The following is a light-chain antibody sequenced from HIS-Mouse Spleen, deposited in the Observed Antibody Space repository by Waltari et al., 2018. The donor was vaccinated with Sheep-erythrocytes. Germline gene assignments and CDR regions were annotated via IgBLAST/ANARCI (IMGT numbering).Light chain of an antibody. CDR2: KVS. J-gene: IGKJ2*01. CDR3: MQGT. V-gene: IGKV2-30*02. CDR1: QSLVHSDGNTY. Sequence: DVVMTQSPLSLPVTLGQPASISCRSSQSLVHSDGNTYLNWFQQRTGQSPRRLIYKVSKRDSGVPDRFSGSGSGTDFTLKISRVEAEDVGVYYCMQGTFGQGTKLEIK.